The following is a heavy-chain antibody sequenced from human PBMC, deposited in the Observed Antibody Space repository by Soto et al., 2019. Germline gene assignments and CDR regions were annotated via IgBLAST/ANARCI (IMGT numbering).Heavy chain of an antibody. CDR3: ARWSTDYGDDGLALKY. D-gene: IGHD4-17*01. CDR2: ISAYSGHT. V-gene: IGHV1-18*01. J-gene: IGHJ1*01. Sequence: QVQLVQSGAEVKRPGASVKVSCKASGYTFTGYAFSWVRQAPGQGLEWMGWISAYSGHTIYSQKFQGRVTMTTDPSTTTTYMEVRSLGSDDTAVYYCARWSTDYGDDGLALKYCGQGTVVTVS. CDR1: GYTFTGYA.